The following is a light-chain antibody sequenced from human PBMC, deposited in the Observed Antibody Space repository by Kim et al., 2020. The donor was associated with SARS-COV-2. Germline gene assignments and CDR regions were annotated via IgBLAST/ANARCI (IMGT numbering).Light chain of an antibody. CDR2: DVN. CDR3: SSYTTISTWV. CDR1: RTDVGGYSL. Sequence: QSALTQPASVSGSPGQSITISCTGTRTDVGGYSLVSWYQQHPDKAPKLIIYDVNKRPSGVSNRFSASKSGSTASLTISGLQDEDEADYYCSSYTTISTWVFGGGTQLTVL. J-gene: IGLJ3*02. V-gene: IGLV2-14*03.